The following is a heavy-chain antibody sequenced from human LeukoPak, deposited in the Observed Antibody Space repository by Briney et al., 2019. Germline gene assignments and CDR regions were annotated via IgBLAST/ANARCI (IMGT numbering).Heavy chain of an antibody. CDR1: GYTFTGYY. Sequence: VASVKVSCKASGYTFTGYYIHWVRQAPGQGLEWMGWINPNSGGTNYAQRFQGRVTMTSDTSITTAYMELTSLTFDDTAVYYCARDQGGGFDPWGQGTLVTVSS. J-gene: IGHJ5*02. CDR3: ARDQGGGFDP. CDR2: INPNSGGT. V-gene: IGHV1-2*02. D-gene: IGHD2-15*01.